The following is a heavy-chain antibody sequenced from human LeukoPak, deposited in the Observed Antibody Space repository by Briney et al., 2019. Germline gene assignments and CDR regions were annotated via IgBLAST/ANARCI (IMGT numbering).Heavy chain of an antibody. CDR2: INPDSSGR. CDR1: GYTFTGYY. J-gene: IGHJ6*02. D-gene: IGHD2/OR15-2a*01. CDR3: ARDPIVQAGYYYGMDV. V-gene: IGHV1-2*02. Sequence: ASVKVSCKASGYTFTGYYLHWVRQAPGQGLEWMGWINPDSSGRNYAQKFKGRVTMTRDTSISTAYMELSGLKSDDTAVYYCARDPIVQAGYYYGMDVWGQGTTVTVSS.